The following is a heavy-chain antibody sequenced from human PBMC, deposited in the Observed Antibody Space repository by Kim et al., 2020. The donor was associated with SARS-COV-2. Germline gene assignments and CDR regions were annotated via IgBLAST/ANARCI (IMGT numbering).Heavy chain of an antibody. CDR2: ISAYNGNT. Sequence: ASVKVSCKASGYTFTSYGISWVRQAPGQGLEWMGWISAYNGNTNYAQKLQGRVTMTTDTSTSTAYMELRSLRSDDTAVYYCARFKLGIGQYWYFDLWGRGTLVTVSS. CDR1: GYTFTSYG. CDR3: ARFKLGIGQYWYFDL. V-gene: IGHV1-18*04. D-gene: IGHD7-27*01. J-gene: IGHJ2*01.